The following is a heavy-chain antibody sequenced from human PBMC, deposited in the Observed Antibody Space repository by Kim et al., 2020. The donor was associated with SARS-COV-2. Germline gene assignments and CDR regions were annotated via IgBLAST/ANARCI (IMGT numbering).Heavy chain of an antibody. CDR3: ARDNLALYYGLDV. V-gene: IGHV4-31*03. Sequence: SETLSLTCTVSGGPISHGGYHWTWIRQRPGKGLEWLGYIYYSGITYNNPSLESRISLSIDTSKRQFSLRLTSVTAADTAVYYCARDNLALYYGLDVWGQGTTVTVSS. J-gene: IGHJ6*01. CDR1: GGPISHGGYH. CDR2: IYYSGIT.